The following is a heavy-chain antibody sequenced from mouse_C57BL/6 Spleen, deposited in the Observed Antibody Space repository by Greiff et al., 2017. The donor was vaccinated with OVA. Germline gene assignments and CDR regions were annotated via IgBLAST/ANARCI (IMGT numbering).Heavy chain of an antibody. CDR1: GYAFSSYW. Sequence: VQLQQSGAELVKPGASVKISCKASGYAFSSYWMNWVKQRPGKGLEWIGQIYPGASDTNYNGKFKGKATLTADKSSSTAYMQLSSLTSEDSAVYFCARESYGSSLFDYWGQGTTLTVSS. D-gene: IGHD1-1*01. V-gene: IGHV1-80*01. J-gene: IGHJ2*01. CDR3: ARESYGSSLFDY. CDR2: IYPGASDT.